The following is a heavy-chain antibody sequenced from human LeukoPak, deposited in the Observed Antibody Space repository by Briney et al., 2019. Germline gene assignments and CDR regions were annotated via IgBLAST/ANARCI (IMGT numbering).Heavy chain of an antibody. CDR2: ISGSGGST. D-gene: IGHD6-19*01. CDR3: AKVLLIAVAGTEDAFDI. CDR1: GFNVTSDY. V-gene: IGHV3-23*01. J-gene: IGHJ3*02. Sequence: PGGSLRLSCAASGFNVTSDYMTWVRQAPGKGLEWVSAISGSGGSTYYADSVKGRFTISRDNSKNTLYLQMNSLRAEDTAVYYCAKVLLIAVAGTEDAFDIWGQGTMVTVSS.